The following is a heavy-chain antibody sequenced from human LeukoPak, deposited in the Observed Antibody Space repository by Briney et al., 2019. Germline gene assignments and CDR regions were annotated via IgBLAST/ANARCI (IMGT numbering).Heavy chain of an antibody. CDR2: ISSGSITI. CDR3: ARDGVGSGSYYGQKTHFDY. CDR1: GFTFSSYS. D-gene: IGHD1-26*01. Sequence: GGSLRLSCAASGFTFSSYSMNWVRQAPGKGLEWVSYISSGSITIFYADSVKGRFSISRDNAKNSLYLQMNNLRGEDTAVYYCARDGVGSGSYYGQKTHFDYWGQGTLVTVSS. V-gene: IGHV3-48*01. J-gene: IGHJ4*02.